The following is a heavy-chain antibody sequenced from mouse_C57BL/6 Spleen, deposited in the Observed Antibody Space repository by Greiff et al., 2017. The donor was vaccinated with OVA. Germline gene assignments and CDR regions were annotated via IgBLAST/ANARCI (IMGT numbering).Heavy chain of an antibody. CDR1: GYSFTDYN. V-gene: IGHV1-39*01. CDR2: ISPNYGTT. CDR3: ARYYGSSHAMDY. Sequence: EVQRVESGPELVKPGASVKISCKASGYSFTDYNMNWVKQSTGKSLEWIGVISPNYGTTCYNQKVKGKVTLAGDKSTSTAYMQINSLTSEDSAVYYCARYYGSSHAMDYGGQGATVTVSS. J-gene: IGHJ4*01. D-gene: IGHD1-1*01.